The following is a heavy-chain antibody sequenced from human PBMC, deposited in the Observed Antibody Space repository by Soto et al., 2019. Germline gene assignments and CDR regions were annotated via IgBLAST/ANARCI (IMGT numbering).Heavy chain of an antibody. D-gene: IGHD2-15*01. V-gene: IGHV3-30*18. CDR2: ISYDGSNK. CDR1: GFTFSSYG. CDR3: AKASRLRGGMDV. Sequence: GGSLRLSCAASGFTFSSYGMHWVRQAPGKGLEWVAVISYDGSNKYYADCVKGRFTISRDNSKNTLYLQMNSLRAEDTAVYYCAKASRLRGGMDVWGQGTTVTVSS. J-gene: IGHJ6*02.